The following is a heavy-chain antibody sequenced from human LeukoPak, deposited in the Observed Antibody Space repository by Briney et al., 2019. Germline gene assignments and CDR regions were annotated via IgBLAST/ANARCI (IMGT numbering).Heavy chain of an antibody. CDR2: INPNSGGT. Sequence: ASVKVSCKASGYTFTSYYMHWVRQAPGQGLEWMGWINPNSGGTNYAQKFQGRVTMTRDTSISTAYMELSRLRSDDTAVYYCARDCDSSGWYPDAFDIWGQGTMVTVSS. V-gene: IGHV1-2*02. J-gene: IGHJ3*02. CDR1: GYTFTSYY. CDR3: ARDCDSSGWYPDAFDI. D-gene: IGHD6-19*01.